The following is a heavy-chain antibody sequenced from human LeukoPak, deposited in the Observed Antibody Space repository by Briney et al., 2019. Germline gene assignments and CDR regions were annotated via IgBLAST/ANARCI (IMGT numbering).Heavy chain of an antibody. CDR2: IIPIFGTS. CDR1: GGTFSSYA. CDR3: ARDSPGDYDGPPSNYYYFMDV. D-gene: IGHD4-17*01. Sequence: ASVKVSCKVSGGTFSSYAISWVRQAPGQGLEWMGGIIPIFGTSNYAQKFQGRVTITADKSTSTAYMELSSLRSEDTAVYYCARDSPGDYDGPPSNYYYFMDVWGKGTTVTVSS. V-gene: IGHV1-69*06. J-gene: IGHJ6*03.